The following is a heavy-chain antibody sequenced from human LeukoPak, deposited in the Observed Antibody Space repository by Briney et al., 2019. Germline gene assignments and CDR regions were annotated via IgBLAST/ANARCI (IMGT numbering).Heavy chain of an antibody. V-gene: IGHV4-59*08. CDR1: GGSISSYY. D-gene: IGHD3-3*01. J-gene: IGHJ5*02. Sequence: PETLSLTCTVSGGSISSYYWSWIRQPPGKGLEWIGYIYYSGSTNYNPSLKSRVTISVDTSKNQFSLKLSSVTAADTAVYYCARHEGPSYYDFWSGYYMGDNWFDPWGQGTLVTVSS. CDR2: IYYSGST. CDR3: ARHEGPSYYDFWSGYYMGDNWFDP.